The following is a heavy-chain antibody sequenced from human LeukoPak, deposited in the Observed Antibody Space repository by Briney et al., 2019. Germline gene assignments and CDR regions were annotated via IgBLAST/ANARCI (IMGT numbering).Heavy chain of an antibody. J-gene: IGHJ4*02. Sequence: SETLSLTCTVSGDSISSYYWSWVRQTPGKGLEWIGYIHTNGRTNYSPSLKSRVTMSVDSSKNQLSLMLSSVTAADTAVYYCTRRAPTSYGHYLDSWGQGTLVTVSS. CDR3: TRRAPTSYGHYLDS. CDR1: GDSISSYY. D-gene: IGHD3-10*01. V-gene: IGHV4-4*09. CDR2: IHTNGRT.